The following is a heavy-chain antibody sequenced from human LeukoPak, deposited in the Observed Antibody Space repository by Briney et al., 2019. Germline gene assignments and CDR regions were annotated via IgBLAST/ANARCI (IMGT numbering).Heavy chain of an antibody. CDR2: INPSCGST. V-gene: IGHV1-46*01. CDR3: ARVGYCSGGSCYVFDY. Sequence: GASVKVSCKASGYTFTSYYMHWVRQAPGQGLEWMGIINPSCGSTSYAQKFQGRVTMTRDMSTSTVYMELSSLRSEDTAVYYCARVGYCSGGSCYVFDYWGQGTLVTVSS. D-gene: IGHD2-15*01. J-gene: IGHJ4*02. CDR1: GYTFTSYY.